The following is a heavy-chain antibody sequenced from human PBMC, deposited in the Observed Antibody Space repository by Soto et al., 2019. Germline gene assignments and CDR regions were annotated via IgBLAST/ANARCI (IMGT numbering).Heavy chain of an antibody. CDR1: GDSVSSNSAA. J-gene: IGHJ6*02. CDR2: TYYRSKWYN. CDR3: AREGPPDYSSSLSYYYYGMDV. Sequence: SQTLSLTCAISGDSVSSNSAAWNWIRQSPSRGLEWLGRTYYRSKWYNDYAVSVKSRITINPDTSKNQFSLQLNSVTPEDTAVYYCAREGPPDYSSSLSYYYYGMDVWGQGTTVTVSS. D-gene: IGHD6-13*01. V-gene: IGHV6-1*01.